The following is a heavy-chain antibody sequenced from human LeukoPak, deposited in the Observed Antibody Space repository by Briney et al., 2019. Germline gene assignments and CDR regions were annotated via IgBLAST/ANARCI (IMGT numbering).Heavy chain of an antibody. D-gene: IGHD5-18*01. CDR2: MNPNSGNT. J-gene: IGHJ6*02. CDR1: GYTFTSYD. Sequence: GASVKVSCKASGYTFTSYDINWVRQAPGQGLEWMGWMNPNSGNTGYAQKFQGRVTMTRNTSISTAYMELSSLRSEDTAVYYCASPLDTGYYYGMDVWGQGTTVTVSS. V-gene: IGHV1-8*01. CDR3: ASPLDTGYYYGMDV.